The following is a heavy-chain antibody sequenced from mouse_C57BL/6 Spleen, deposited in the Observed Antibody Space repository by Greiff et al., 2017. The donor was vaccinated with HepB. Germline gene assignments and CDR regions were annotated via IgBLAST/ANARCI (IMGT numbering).Heavy chain of an antibody. D-gene: IGHD1-1*01. CDR2: ISNGGGST. CDR1: GFTFSDYY. J-gene: IGHJ4*01. V-gene: IGHV5-12*01. CDR3: ARHYYYGSSYAMDY. Sequence: EVQLMESGGGLVQPGGSLKLSCAASGFTFSDYYMYWVRQTPEKRLEWVAYISNGGGSTYYPDTVKGRFTISRDNAKNTLYLQMSRLKSEDTAMYYCARHYYYGSSYAMDYWGQGTSVTVSS.